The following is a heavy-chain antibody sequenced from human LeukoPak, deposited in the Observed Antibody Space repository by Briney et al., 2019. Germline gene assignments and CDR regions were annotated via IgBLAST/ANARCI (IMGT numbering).Heavy chain of an antibody. CDR1: GGTFSSYA. D-gene: IGHD2-15*01. J-gene: IGHJ4*02. V-gene: IGHV1-69*05. CDR3: ARGYCSGGSCSAQDY. Sequence: ASVKVSCKASGGTFSSYAISWLRHAPGQGLEWMGRIIPIFGTANYAQKFQGRVTITTDESTSTAYMELSSLRSEDTAVYYCARGYCSGGSCSAQDYWGQGTLVTVSS. CDR2: IIPIFGTA.